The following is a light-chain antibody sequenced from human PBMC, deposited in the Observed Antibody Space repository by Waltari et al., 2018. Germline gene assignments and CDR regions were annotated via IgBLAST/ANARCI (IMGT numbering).Light chain of an antibody. CDR1: QSVGTS. CDR3: QQRSDWYT. CDR2: DTS. Sequence: EIVLTQSPATLALSPGERATPSCRASQSVGTSLAWFQQKPGQAPRLLIYDTSNRATDIPARFSGSGSGTDFTLTISSLEPEDFAVYYCQQRSDWYTFGQGTKLEIK. J-gene: IGKJ2*01. V-gene: IGKV3-11*01.